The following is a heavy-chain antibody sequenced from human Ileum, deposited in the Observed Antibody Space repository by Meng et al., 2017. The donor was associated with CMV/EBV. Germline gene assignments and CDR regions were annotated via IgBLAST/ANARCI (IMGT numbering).Heavy chain of an antibody. CDR1: RYNFPDYH. CDR2: INPSRGIT. V-gene: IGHV1-46*01. Sequence: SGKASRYNFPDYHLHWVRPAPGQGLEWMGIINPSRGITNFTQKFRDRLTMTKDTSTTTVYMELSSLTSDDTAVYYCARGTQGAYLDIWGQGTLVTVSS. J-gene: IGHJ4*02. CDR3: ARGTQGAYLDI. D-gene: IGHD3-16*01.